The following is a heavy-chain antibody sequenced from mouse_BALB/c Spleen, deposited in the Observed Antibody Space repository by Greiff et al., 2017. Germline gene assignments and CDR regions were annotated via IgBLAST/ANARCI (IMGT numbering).Heavy chain of an antibody. J-gene: IGHJ2*01. CDR2: ISYDGSN. D-gene: IGHD1-1*01. V-gene: IGHV3-6*02. CDR1: GYSITSGYY. CDR3: ARDPVLRSFDY. Sequence: VQLKESGPGLVKPSQSLSLTCSVTGYSITSGYYWNWIRQFPGNKLEWMGYISYDGSNNYNPSLKNRISITRDTSKNQFFLKLNSVTTEDTATYYCARDPVLRSFDYWGHGTTLTVSS.